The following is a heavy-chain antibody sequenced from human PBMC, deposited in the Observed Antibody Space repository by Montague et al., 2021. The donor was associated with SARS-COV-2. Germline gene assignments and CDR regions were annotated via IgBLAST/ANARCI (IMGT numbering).Heavy chain of an antibody. Sequence: TLSLTCAVYGGSFSGYYWSWIRQPPGKGMEWIGEINHSGSTNYNPSLKSRVTISVDTSKNQFSLKLSSVTAADTAVYYCASFPSGYYDSSGYHIWGQGTLVTVSS. D-gene: IGHD3-22*01. J-gene: IGHJ4*02. CDR1: GGSFSGYY. V-gene: IGHV4-34*01. CDR3: ASFPSGYYDSSGYHI. CDR2: INHSGST.